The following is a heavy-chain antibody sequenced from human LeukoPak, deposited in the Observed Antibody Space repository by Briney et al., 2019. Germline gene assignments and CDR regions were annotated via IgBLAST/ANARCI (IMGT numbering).Heavy chain of an antibody. Sequence: GESLKISCKGSGYSFSNYWIGWVRPMPGKGLEWMGTIYPGDSQATYSPSFEGQVAISVDKSITTAYLQWSSLKASDTAMYYCATGRYCSGGTCYSSLDFWGQGTLVTVPS. D-gene: IGHD2-15*01. CDR1: GYSFSNYW. J-gene: IGHJ4*02. CDR3: ATGRYCSGGTCYSSLDF. CDR2: IYPGDSQA. V-gene: IGHV5-51*01.